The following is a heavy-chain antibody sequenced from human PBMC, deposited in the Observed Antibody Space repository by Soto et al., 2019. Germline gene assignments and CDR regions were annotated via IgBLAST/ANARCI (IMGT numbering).Heavy chain of an antibody. J-gene: IGHJ5*02. D-gene: IGHD6-6*01. CDR3: ARDMKSSRVPSPFEP. CDR1: CDTFTSYG. V-gene: IGHV1-18*04. Sequence: ASVKVSCKASCDTFTSYGISWVRQSPGQGLEWMGCIIAYNGNTNYAQKLQGRVTMTTDTSTSTAYMELRSLRPADTAVYSCARDMKSSRVPSPFEPWGQGTLVNVS. CDR2: IIAYNGNT.